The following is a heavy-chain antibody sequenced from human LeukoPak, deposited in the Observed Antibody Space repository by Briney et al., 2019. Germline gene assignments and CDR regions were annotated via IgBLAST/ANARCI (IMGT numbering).Heavy chain of an antibody. Sequence: GGSLRLSCAASGFTFSSYAMTWVRQAPGKGLEWVSGISGSGGATYYADSVKGRFTISRDNSKNTLYLQMNSLRAEDTAVYYCAKAEQWLAYFDYWGQGTLVTVSS. V-gene: IGHV3-23*01. CDR2: ISGSGGAT. D-gene: IGHD6-19*01. CDR1: GFTFSSYA. J-gene: IGHJ4*02. CDR3: AKAEQWLAYFDY.